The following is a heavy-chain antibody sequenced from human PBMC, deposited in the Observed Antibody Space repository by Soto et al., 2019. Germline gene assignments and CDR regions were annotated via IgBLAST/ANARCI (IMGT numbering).Heavy chain of an antibody. CDR1: GFTFSGYW. D-gene: IGHD6-6*01. J-gene: IGHJ1*01. CDR3: AGGYSSSSSRYFHH. V-gene: IGHV3-74*01. Sequence: EVQLVESGGGLVQPGGSLRLSCAAAGFTFSGYWMHWVHQAPGKGLVWVSRINSDGSSTSYADSVKGRFTISRDNAKNTLYLQMHSLRAEDTAVYYCAGGYSSSSSRYFHHWGQGTLVTVSS. CDR2: INSDGSST.